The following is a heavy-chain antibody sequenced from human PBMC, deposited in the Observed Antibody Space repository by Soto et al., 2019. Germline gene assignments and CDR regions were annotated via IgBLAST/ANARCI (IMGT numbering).Heavy chain of an antibody. Sequence: GGSLRLSCAASEFTFSSYAMSWVRQAPGKGLEWVSAISGSGGSTYYADSVKGRFTISRDNSKNTLYLQMNSLRAEDTAVYYCAKDRREELPDALDAFDIWGQGTMVTVSS. D-gene: IGHD1-26*01. CDR3: AKDRREELPDALDAFDI. CDR2: ISGSGGST. CDR1: EFTFSSYA. J-gene: IGHJ3*02. V-gene: IGHV3-23*01.